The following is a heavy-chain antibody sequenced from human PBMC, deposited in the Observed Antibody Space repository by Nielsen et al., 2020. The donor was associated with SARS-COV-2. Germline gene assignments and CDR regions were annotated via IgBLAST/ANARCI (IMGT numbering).Heavy chain of an antibody. Sequence: GESLKISCAAPGFTVSRYNMNWVRQAPGKGLEWVSIIYSDGSTYYAGSVKGRLTISRDNSKNTLYLQMNSLRAEDTAVYYCARGGGGMDVWGQGTTVTVPS. V-gene: IGHV3-53*01. CDR3: ARGGGGMDV. J-gene: IGHJ6*02. CDR1: GFTVSRYN. CDR2: IYSDGST. D-gene: IGHD3-16*01.